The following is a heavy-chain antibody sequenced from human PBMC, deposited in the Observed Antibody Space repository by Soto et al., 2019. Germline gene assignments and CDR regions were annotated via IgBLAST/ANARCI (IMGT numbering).Heavy chain of an antibody. CDR1: GFIFSNYA. V-gene: IGHV3-23*01. D-gene: IGHD5-12*01. CDR2: IRGSGGPT. Sequence: DVQLLESGGDLVQPGGSLRLSCAASGFIFSNYAMSWVRQAPGKGLEWVSLIRGSGGPTNYADSVKGRFTVSRDNSKNILLLQMNSLRDEDTAVYYCVKDFRVGYDWTHDWGQGTLVTVSS. J-gene: IGHJ4*02. CDR3: VKDFRVGYDWTHD.